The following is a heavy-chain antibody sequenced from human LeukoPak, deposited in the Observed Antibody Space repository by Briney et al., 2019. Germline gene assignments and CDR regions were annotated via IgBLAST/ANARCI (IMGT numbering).Heavy chain of an antibody. CDR2: IYYSGST. Sequence: SETLSLTCTVSGGSISSSSHYWGWIRQPPGKGLEWIGSIYYSGSTYYNPSLKSRVTISVDTSKNQFSLKLSSVTAADTAVYYCARLGETTFYNWFDPWGQGTLVTVSS. CDR3: ARLGETTFYNWFDP. D-gene: IGHD2/OR15-2a*01. J-gene: IGHJ5*02. CDR1: GGSISSSSHY. V-gene: IGHV4-39*01.